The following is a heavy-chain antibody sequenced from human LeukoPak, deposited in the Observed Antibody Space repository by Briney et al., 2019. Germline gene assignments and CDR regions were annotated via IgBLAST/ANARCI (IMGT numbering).Heavy chain of an antibody. CDR2: LYISGST. Sequence: SETLSLTCTVSGDSISSDNYYWSWIRQPAGKGLEWIGRLYISGSTNYNPSLKSRVSISVDTSKNQFSLKLTSVTAADTAVYYCARGPYYDSLTDYYKRDSWFDPWGQGTLVTVSS. D-gene: IGHD3-9*01. V-gene: IGHV4-61*02. CDR3: ARGPYYDSLTDYYKRDSWFDP. CDR1: GDSISSDNYY. J-gene: IGHJ5*02.